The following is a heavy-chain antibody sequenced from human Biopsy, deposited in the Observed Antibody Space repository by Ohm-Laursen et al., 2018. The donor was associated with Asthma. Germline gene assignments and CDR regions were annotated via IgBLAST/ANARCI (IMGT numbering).Heavy chain of an antibody. V-gene: IGHV3-7*01. CDR3: AKARIHHFYDSSGYYQHD. CDR2: IKHDGTER. J-gene: IGHJ4*02. CDR1: GFSFGDYW. Sequence: SLRLSCTAVGFSFGDYWMSWVRQVPGKGLEWVANIKHDGTERNHVDSLKGRFTISRDNAKNTLYLQMNSLRAEDTAVYYCAKARIHHFYDSSGYYQHDWGQGTLVTVSS. D-gene: IGHD3-22*01.